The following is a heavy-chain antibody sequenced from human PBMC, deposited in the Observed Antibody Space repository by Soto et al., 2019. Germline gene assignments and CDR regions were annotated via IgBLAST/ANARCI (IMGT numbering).Heavy chain of an antibody. V-gene: IGHV3-23*01. D-gene: IGHD3-10*01. J-gene: IGHJ6*02. Sequence: DVQLLESGGHLVQSGGSLRLSCAASGFTFSFYAMSWVRQAPGKGLEWVSSVSAGGDMTYYSDSVKGRFTISRDNSNNALFLQMNSLRIEDTALYYCARGDRGGSGSPASYYYSGLDVWGQGATVTVS. CDR2: VSAGGDMT. CDR1: GFTFSFYA. CDR3: ARGDRGGSGSPASYYYSGLDV.